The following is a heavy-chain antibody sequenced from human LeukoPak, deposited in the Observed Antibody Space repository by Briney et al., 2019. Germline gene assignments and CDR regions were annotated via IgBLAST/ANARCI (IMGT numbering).Heavy chain of an antibody. J-gene: IGHJ6*03. CDR2: IYYTGIT. D-gene: IGHD4-23*01. V-gene: IGHV4-39*01. CDR3: ARQGRATVVMYMDD. CDR1: GGSISSSSDN. Sequence: PSETLSLTCSVSGGSISSSSDNWGWIRQPPGQGLEWIGSIYYTGITYYNPSLMSRVTMSVDTSKNRFSLRLTSVTAADTAMYYCARQGRATVVMYMDDWGKGTTVTVSS.